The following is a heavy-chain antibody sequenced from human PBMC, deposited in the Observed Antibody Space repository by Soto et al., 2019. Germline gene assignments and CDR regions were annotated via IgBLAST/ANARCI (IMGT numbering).Heavy chain of an antibody. V-gene: IGHV3-9*01. Sequence: QAGGSLRLSCAASGFIFDDYAMHWVRQAPGKGLEWVSGISWNGAYIGYADSVRGRFTISRDNAENSLYMQMNSLRAEDTALYYCAKDVGQSGHYGSGSRKGFDYWGPGTLVTVSS. CDR2: ISWNGAYI. J-gene: IGHJ4*01. CDR1: GFIFDDYA. CDR3: AKDVGQSGHYGSGSRKGFDY. D-gene: IGHD3-10*01.